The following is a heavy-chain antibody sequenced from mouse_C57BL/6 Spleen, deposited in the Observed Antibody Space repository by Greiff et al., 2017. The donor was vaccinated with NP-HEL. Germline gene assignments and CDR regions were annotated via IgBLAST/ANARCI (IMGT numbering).Heavy chain of an antibody. D-gene: IGHD1-1*01. CDR1: GYTFTSYW. V-gene: IGHV1-52*01. CDR2: IDPSDSET. Sequence: QVQLQQPGAELVRPGSSVKLSCKASGYTFTSYWMHWVKQRPIQGLEWIGNIDPSDSETHYNQKFKDKATLTVDKSSSTAYMQLSSLTSEDSAVYYCARSIDGSRGVPFAYWGQGTLVTVSA. J-gene: IGHJ3*01. CDR3: ARSIDGSRGVPFAY.